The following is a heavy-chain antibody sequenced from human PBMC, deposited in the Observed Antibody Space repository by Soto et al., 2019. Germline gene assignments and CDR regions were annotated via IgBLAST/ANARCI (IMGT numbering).Heavy chain of an antibody. Sequence: PGGSLRLSCAASGFTFSSYDMHWVRQATGKGLEWVSAIGTAGDTYYPGSVKGRFTISRENAKNSLYLQMNSLRAGDTAVYYCARGLKGFWSGYYTNFDYWGQGTLVTVSS. CDR3: ARGLKGFWSGYYTNFDY. D-gene: IGHD3-3*01. CDR1: GFTFSSYD. CDR2: IGTAGDT. J-gene: IGHJ4*02. V-gene: IGHV3-13*01.